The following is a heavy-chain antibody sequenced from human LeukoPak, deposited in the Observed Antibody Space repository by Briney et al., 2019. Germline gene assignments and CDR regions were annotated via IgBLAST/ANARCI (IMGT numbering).Heavy chain of an antibody. Sequence: GASVKASCKASGYTFTGYFINWVRQAPGQGLEWMGWINPNTGSTIYAQNFQGRVTMTRDTSISTVYMDLTRLTSDDTAVYYCARPSLGTGATPSNYWGQGTLVTVSS. CDR3: ARPSLGTGATPSNY. CDR1: GYTFTGYF. J-gene: IGHJ4*02. V-gene: IGHV1-2*02. D-gene: IGHD2-8*02. CDR2: INPNTGST.